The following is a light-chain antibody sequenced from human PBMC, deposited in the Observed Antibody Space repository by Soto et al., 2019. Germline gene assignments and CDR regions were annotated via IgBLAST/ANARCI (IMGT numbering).Light chain of an antibody. Sequence: QSVLAQPASVSGSPGQSIIISCTGTSSDIGVYNYVSWYQYHPGKAPKLLIYEITNRPSGVSSRFSGSKSGNTASLTISGLQAEDEAEYYCTSFTTTSFYVFGTGTKV. V-gene: IGLV2-14*01. CDR3: TSFTTTSFYV. J-gene: IGLJ1*01. CDR2: EIT. CDR1: SSDIGVYNY.